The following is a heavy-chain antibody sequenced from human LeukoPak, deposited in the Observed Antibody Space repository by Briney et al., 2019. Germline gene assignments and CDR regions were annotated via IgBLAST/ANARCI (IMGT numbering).Heavy chain of an antibody. V-gene: IGHV3-20*01. Sequence: PGGSLRLSRAASGFTFDDYGMSWVRQAPGKGLEWVSGINWNGGSTGYADSVKGRFTISRDNAKNSLYLQMNSLRAEDTALYHCARGARGVSGYYLDFWGQGTLVTVSS. D-gene: IGHD3-10*01. CDR3: ARGARGVSGYYLDF. J-gene: IGHJ4*02. CDR1: GFTFDDYG. CDR2: INWNGGST.